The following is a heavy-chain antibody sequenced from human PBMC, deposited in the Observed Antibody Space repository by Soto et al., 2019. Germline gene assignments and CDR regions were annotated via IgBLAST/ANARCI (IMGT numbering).Heavy chain of an antibody. Sequence: AGSVNLSCPRSGFNFSSYGMHWVRPAPGKGLEWVSAISGSGGSTYYADSVKGRFTISRDNSKNTLYLQMNSLRAEDTAVYYCAKDLSCSSTSCYRTQVPFDYWGQGTLVTVSS. CDR2: ISGSGGST. J-gene: IGHJ4*02. CDR1: GFNFSSYG. CDR3: AKDLSCSSTSCYRTQVPFDY. D-gene: IGHD2-2*02. V-gene: IGHV3-23*01.